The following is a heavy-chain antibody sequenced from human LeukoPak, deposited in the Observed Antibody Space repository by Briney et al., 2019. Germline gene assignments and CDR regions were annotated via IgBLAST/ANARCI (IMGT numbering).Heavy chain of an antibody. Sequence: PSETLSLTCTVSGGSISSSSYYWGWIRQPPGKGLEWIGSIYYSGSTYYNPSLKTRVTISVDTSKNRFSLKLSSVTAADTAVYYCARQSDMITFGGVIAPPHAFDIWGQGTMVTVSS. CDR3: ARQSDMITFGGVIAPPHAFDI. D-gene: IGHD3-16*02. V-gene: IGHV4-39*01. J-gene: IGHJ3*02. CDR1: GGSISSSSYY. CDR2: IYYSGST.